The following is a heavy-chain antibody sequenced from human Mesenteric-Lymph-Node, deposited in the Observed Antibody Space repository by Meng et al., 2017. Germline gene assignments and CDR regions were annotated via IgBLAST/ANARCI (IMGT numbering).Heavy chain of an antibody. V-gene: IGHV3-23*01. Sequence: GESLKISCAASGFTFRSYAMNWVRQAPGHGLEWVSVISASGRTTLYADSVKGRFTVSRDNSKNTLYLQMNSLRAEDTAVYYCARDPGETLDYWGQGTLVTVSS. CDR3: ARDPGETLDY. CDR2: ISASGRTT. J-gene: IGHJ4*02. D-gene: IGHD4-17*01. CDR1: GFTFRSYA.